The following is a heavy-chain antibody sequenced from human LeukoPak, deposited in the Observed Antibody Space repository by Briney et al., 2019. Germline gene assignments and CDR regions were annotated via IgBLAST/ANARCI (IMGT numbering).Heavy chain of an antibody. D-gene: IGHD2-15*01. V-gene: IGHV3-48*01. J-gene: IGHJ4*02. CDR1: GFTFSSYS. CDR2: ISSSSSTI. Sequence: GGSLRLSCAASGFTFSSYSMNWVRQAPGKGLEWVSYISSSSSTIYYADSVKGRFTISRDNAKNSLYLQMNSLRAEDTAVYYCAREGGYCSGGSCYDSSPDYWGQGTLVTVSS. CDR3: AREGGYCSGGSCYDSSPDY.